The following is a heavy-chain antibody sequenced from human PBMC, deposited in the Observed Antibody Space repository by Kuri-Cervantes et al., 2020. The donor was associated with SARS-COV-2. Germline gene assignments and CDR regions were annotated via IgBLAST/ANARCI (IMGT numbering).Heavy chain of an antibody. CDR1: GELFSGYY. D-gene: IGHD3-22*01. J-gene: IGHJ6*03. V-gene: IGHV4-34*01. CDR3: ARTYGLLRYVYYMDV. Sequence: SETLSLTCAVSGELFSGYYWTWIRQSPGKGLEWIGEINHSGSTNYNPSLKSRVVMLVDRSQQQFSVRLSSLTAADTGVYYCARTYGLLRYVYYMDVWGRGTSVTVSS. CDR2: INHSGST.